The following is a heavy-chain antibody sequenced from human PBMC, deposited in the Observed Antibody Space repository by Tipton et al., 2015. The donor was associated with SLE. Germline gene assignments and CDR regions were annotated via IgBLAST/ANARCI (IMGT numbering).Heavy chain of an antibody. CDR1: GGSFSGYY. D-gene: IGHD3-22*01. Sequence: LSLTCAVYGGSFSGYYWSWIRQPPGKGLEWIGEINHSGSTNYNPSLKSRVTISVDTSKNQFSLKLSSVAAADTAVYYCARAPIPNDSSGSGWFDPWGQGTLVTVSS. J-gene: IGHJ5*02. CDR3: ARAPIPNDSSGSGWFDP. CDR2: INHSGST. V-gene: IGHV4-34*01.